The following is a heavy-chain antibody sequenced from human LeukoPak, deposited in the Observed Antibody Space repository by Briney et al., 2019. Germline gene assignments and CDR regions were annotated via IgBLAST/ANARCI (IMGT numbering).Heavy chain of an antibody. D-gene: IGHD5-12*01. CDR2: INPNSGGT. CDR1: GYTFTGYY. J-gene: IGHJ6*03. V-gene: IGHV1-2*02. CDR3: ARDGNSGYWAYYYYYMDV. Sequence: ASVKVSCKASGYTFTGYYMHWVRQAPGQGLEWMGWINPNSGGTNYALKFQGRVTMTRDTSISTAYMELSRLRSDDTAVYYCARDGNSGYWAYYYYYMDVWGKGTTVTVSS.